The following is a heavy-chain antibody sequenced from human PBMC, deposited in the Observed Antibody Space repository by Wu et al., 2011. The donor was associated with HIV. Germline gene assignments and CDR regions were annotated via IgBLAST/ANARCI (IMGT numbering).Heavy chain of an antibody. V-gene: IGHV1-18*01. CDR3: ARLHRGGGDY. Sequence: VQLVQLGREVKKPGASVKVSCKASGYMFTNYYMQWVRQAPGQGLEWMGWISAYNGDTNYARKLQDRVTMTTDTSTSTAYMELRSLRSDDTAVYYCARLHRGGGDYWGQGTLVTVSS. CDR1: GYMFTNYY. D-gene: IGHD2-15*01. CDR2: ISAYNGDT. J-gene: IGHJ4*02.